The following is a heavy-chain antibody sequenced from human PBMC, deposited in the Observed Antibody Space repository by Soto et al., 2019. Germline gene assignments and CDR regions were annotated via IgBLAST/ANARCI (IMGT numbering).Heavy chain of an antibody. D-gene: IGHD2-15*01. CDR1: GGSISSSNW. V-gene: IGHV4-4*02. J-gene: IGHJ5*02. CDR2: MYHSGST. Sequence: QVQLQESDPGLVKPSGTLSLTCAVSGGSISSSNWWSWVRQPPGKGLEWIGEMYHSGSTNHNPSLKSRVTISVDKSKNQFSLKLSSVTAADTAVYYCARAHCSGGSCYSVQHWFDPWGQGTLVTVSS. CDR3: ARAHCSGGSCYSVQHWFDP.